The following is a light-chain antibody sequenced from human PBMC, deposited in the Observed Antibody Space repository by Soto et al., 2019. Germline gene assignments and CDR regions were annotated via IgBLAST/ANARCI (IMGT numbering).Light chain of an antibody. J-gene: IGLJ2*01. Sequence: QSALTQPRSVSGSPGQSLTISCTGASSDVGGYNYVSWYQQYPGKAPKLMIYDVTKRPSGVPDRFSGSKSGNTASLTISVLQAADEADYYCCSYAGNYILVFGGGTKLTVL. V-gene: IGLV2-11*01. CDR2: DVT. CDR1: SSDVGGYNY. CDR3: CSYAGNYILV.